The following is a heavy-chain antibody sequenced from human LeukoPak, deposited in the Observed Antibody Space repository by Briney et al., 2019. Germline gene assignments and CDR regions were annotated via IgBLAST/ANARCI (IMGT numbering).Heavy chain of an antibody. Sequence: PSETLSLTCTVSGGSISSYSWSWIRQPAGKGLEWIGHFYISGSTNYNPSLKNRVTMSVDTSKNQFSLKLSSVTAADTAVYYCAGGVVSGWYIFDYWGQGTLVTVSS. CDR3: AGGVVSGWYIFDY. CDR2: FYISGST. V-gene: IGHV4-4*07. CDR1: GGSISSYS. J-gene: IGHJ4*02. D-gene: IGHD6-19*01.